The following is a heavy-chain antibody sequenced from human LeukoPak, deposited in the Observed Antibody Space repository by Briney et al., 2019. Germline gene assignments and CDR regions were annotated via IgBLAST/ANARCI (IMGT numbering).Heavy chain of an antibody. Sequence: GGSLRLSCAASGFTFSSYAMSWVRQAPGKGLEWVSAISGSGGSTYYADSVKGRFTISRDNSKNTLYLQMNSLRAENTAVYYCAKDRSSGSGKYYFDYWGQGTLVTVSS. V-gene: IGHV3-23*01. CDR3: AKDRSSGSGKYYFDY. CDR1: GFTFSSYA. D-gene: IGHD3-10*01. J-gene: IGHJ4*02. CDR2: ISGSGGST.